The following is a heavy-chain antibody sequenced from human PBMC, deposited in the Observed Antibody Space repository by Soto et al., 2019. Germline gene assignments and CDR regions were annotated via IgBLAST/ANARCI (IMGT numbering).Heavy chain of an antibody. Sequence: GGSLRLSCAASGFSFSRYAMSWVRQAPGKGLERVSALTGCGINTYYDDSLKGRLTISRDNSKNTLYLQMYSLRAEDTALYYCVRSVDIVVAPTTHQYYLYGLDAWGQGTTVTVSS. CDR3: VRSVDIVVAPTTHQYYLYGLDA. CDR2: LTGCGINT. CDR1: GFSFSRYA. D-gene: IGHD2-2*01. V-gene: IGHV3-23*01. J-gene: IGHJ6*02.